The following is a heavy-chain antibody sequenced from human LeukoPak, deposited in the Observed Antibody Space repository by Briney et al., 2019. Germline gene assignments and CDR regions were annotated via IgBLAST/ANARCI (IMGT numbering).Heavy chain of an antibody. CDR1: GFTFSDYY. J-gene: IGHJ4*02. Sequence: GSLRLSCAASGFTFSDYYMSWIRQAPGKGLEWVSYISSSSYTNYAGSVKGRFTISRDNAKNSLYLQMNSLRAEDTAVYYCARLGWATAPLDYWGQGTLVTVSS. V-gene: IGHV3-11*06. CDR3: ARLGWATAPLDY. CDR2: ISSSSYT. D-gene: IGHD5-12*01.